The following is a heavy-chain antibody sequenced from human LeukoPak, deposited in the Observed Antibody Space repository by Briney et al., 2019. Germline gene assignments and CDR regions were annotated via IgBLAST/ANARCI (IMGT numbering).Heavy chain of an antibody. V-gene: IGHV3-21*01. Sequence: GGSLRLSCAASGFTFSSYSMNWVRQAPGKGLEWVSSISSSSSYIYYADSVKGRFTISRDNAKNSLYLQMNSLRAEDTAVYYCVRVGVRYSSSWYPDYWGQGTLVTVSS. CDR3: VRVGVRYSSSWYPDY. J-gene: IGHJ4*02. D-gene: IGHD6-13*01. CDR2: ISSSSSYI. CDR1: GFTFSSYS.